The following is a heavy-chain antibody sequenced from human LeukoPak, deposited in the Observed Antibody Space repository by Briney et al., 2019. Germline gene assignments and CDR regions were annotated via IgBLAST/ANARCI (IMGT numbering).Heavy chain of an antibody. CDR1: GFSVSNNY. V-gene: IGHV3-53*01. CDR2: LYSGGNT. J-gene: IGHJ6*02. D-gene: IGHD3-10*01. Sequence: GGSLRLSCAAPGFSVSNNYMSWVRQAPGKGLEWVSVLYSGGNTYYADSVQGRFTIPRDNSKNTLYLQMNSLRAEDTAVYYCARETGFGELFPYCLDVWGRGTTVTVSS. CDR3: ARETGFGELFPYCLDV.